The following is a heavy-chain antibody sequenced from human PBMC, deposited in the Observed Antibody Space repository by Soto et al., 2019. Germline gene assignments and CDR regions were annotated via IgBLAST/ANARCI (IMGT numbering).Heavy chain of an antibody. CDR1: GFTVSDNY. D-gene: IGHD3-3*01. V-gene: IGHV3-53*01. Sequence: EVQLVASGGGLIQPGGSLTLSCAASGFTVSDNYMTWVRRAPGKGLAWVSLIYKSGTTYYADSVKGRLTFSRDNSRNTVHLQMNSLRAEDTAVYYCASAVFRALGVVRPVDSWGQGTLVTVSS. CDR2: IYKSGTT. J-gene: IGHJ4*02. CDR3: ASAVFRALGVVRPVDS.